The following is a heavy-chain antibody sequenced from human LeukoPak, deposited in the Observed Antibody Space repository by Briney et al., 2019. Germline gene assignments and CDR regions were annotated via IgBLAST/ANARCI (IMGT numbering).Heavy chain of an antibody. CDR3: AREEDYDFWSGSTY. CDR1: GFTFSSYS. J-gene: IGHJ4*02. Sequence: GGSLRLSCAASGFTFSSYSMNWVRQAPGKGLEWVSSISSSSSYIYYADSVKGRFTISRDNAKNSLYLQMNSLRAEDTAVYYCAREEDYDFWSGSTYWGQGTLVTVSS. V-gene: IGHV3-21*01. D-gene: IGHD3-3*01. CDR2: ISSSSSYI.